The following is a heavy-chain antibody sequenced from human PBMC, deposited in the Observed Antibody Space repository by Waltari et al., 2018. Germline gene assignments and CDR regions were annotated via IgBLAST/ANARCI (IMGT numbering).Heavy chain of an antibody. Sequence: QEQMVESGGGVVQPGRPLSLSCSISGFIFSNYAMNWVRQGPGKGWEWLAVISYDGSSQYYADSVKGRFSVSRDSFKNTVYLHMNGLRTEDTAVYYCARAVTGEDAFDMWGQGTMVTVSS. CDR3: ARAVTGEDAFDM. CDR1: GFIFSNYA. CDR2: ISYDGSSQ. J-gene: IGHJ3*02. V-gene: IGHV3-30-3*01. D-gene: IGHD2-21*02.